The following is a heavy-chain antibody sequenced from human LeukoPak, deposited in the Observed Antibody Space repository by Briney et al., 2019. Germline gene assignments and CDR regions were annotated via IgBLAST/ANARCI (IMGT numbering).Heavy chain of an antibody. V-gene: IGHV3-30*18. CDR2: ISYDGSNK. J-gene: IGHJ4*02. D-gene: IGHD6-13*01. CDR1: GFTFSSYG. Sequence: GGSLRLSCAASGFTFSSYGIHWVRQAPGKGLEWVAVISYDGSNKYYADSVKGRFTISRDNSKNTLYLQMNSLRAEDTAVYYCANTLGSSWYVPVDYWGQGTLVTVSS. CDR3: ANTLGSSWYVPVDY.